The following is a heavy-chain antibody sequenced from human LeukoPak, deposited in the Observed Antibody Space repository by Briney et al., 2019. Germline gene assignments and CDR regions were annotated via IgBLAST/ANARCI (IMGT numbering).Heavy chain of an antibody. CDR3: ARATSSYYYDSSGYYKRYFQH. CDR2: INHSGST. V-gene: IGHV4-34*01. D-gene: IGHD3-22*01. Sequence: SETLSLTCAVYGGSFSGYYWSWIRQPPGKGLEWIGEINHSGSTNYNPSLKSRVTISVDTSKNQFSLKLSSVTAADTAAYYCARATSSYYYDSSGYYKRYFQHWGQGTLVTVSS. CDR1: GGSFSGYY. J-gene: IGHJ1*01.